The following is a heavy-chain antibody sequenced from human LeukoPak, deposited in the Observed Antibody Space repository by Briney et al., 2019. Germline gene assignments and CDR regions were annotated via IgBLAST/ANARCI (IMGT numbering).Heavy chain of an antibody. J-gene: IGHJ3*02. V-gene: IGHV3-30-3*01. D-gene: IGHD1-26*01. CDR1: GFTFSTSA. CDR2: ISYDGSNK. CDR3: ASYRIVGATYDAFDI. Sequence: GRSLRLSCAASGFTFSTSAMHWVRQAPGKGLEWVAVISYDGSNKYYADSVKGRFTISRDNAKNTLYLQINSLRAEDTAVYYCASYRIVGATYDAFDIWGQGTMVTVSS.